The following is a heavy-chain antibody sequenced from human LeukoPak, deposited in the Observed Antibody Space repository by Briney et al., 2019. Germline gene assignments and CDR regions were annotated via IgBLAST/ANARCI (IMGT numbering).Heavy chain of an antibody. CDR1: GYTFTSYG. CDR3: ARDFPPFGSQLEGFDY. J-gene: IGHJ4*02. V-gene: IGHV1-18*01. Sequence: ASVKVSCKASGYTFTSYGISWVRQAPGQGLEWMGWISAYNGNTNYAQKLQGRVTMTTDTSTTTAYMQLRSLRSDDTAVYYCARDFPPFGSQLEGFDYWGQGTLVTVSS. CDR2: ISAYNGNT. D-gene: IGHD3-16*01.